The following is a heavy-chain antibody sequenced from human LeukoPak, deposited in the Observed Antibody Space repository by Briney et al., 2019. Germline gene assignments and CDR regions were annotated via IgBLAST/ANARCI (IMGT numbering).Heavy chain of an antibody. D-gene: IGHD3-10*01. CDR3: AKDLAFYGSGSYYIAGYYYGMGV. CDR2: ISYDGSNK. CDR1: GFTFSSYG. J-gene: IGHJ6*04. V-gene: IGHV3-30*18. Sequence: PGRSRRLSCAASGFTFSSYGMHWVRQAPGKGLEWVAVISYDGSNKYYTDSVKGRFTISRDNSKNTPYLQMNSLRAEDTAVYYCAKDLAFYGSGSYYIAGYYYGMGVWGKGTTVTVSS.